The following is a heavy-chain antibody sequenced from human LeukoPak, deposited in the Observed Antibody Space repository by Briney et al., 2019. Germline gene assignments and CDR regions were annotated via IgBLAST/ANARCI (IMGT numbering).Heavy chain of an antibody. Sequence: SETLSLTCAVSGGSISSYYWSWIRQPPGKGREWIGFIYYSGSTNYNPSLESRVTISVDTSKKQFSLKLRSVTAADTAVYYCARPQRGYNTYDAFDIWGKGTMVTASS. D-gene: IGHD3-3*01. CDR1: GGSISSYY. V-gene: IGHV4-59*01. J-gene: IGHJ3*02. CDR3: ARPQRGYNTYDAFDI. CDR2: IYYSGST.